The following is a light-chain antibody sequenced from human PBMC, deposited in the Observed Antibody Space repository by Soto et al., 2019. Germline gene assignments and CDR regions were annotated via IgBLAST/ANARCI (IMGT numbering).Light chain of an antibody. V-gene: IGLV2-14*01. CDR1: SSENGSYNY. J-gene: IGLJ1*01. Sequence: QSVLTQPASVSGPPGQSITISCTGTSSENGSYNYVAWYQQSPEKTPNLIIYEVRNRPSGVSFRFSGSKSGNTATLTTSGLQAEDEADYYCISYRASDTSYLSGNGTKVTV. CDR3: ISYRASDTSYL. CDR2: EVR.